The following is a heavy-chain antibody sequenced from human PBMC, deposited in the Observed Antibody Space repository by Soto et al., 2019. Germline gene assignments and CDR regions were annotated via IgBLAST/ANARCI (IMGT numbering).Heavy chain of an antibody. CDR1: GFTFSSYG. CDR3: ERAFGGLLYRDYYYYGMDV. V-gene: IGHV3-33*01. Sequence: QVQLVESGGGVVQPGRSLRLSCAASGFTFSSYGMHWVRQAPGKGLEWVAVIWYDGSNKYYADSVKGRFTISRDNSKNTLYLQINSMIAEDTAVYYCERAFGGLLYRDYYYYGMDVWGQGTTVTVSS. CDR2: IWYDGSNK. J-gene: IGHJ6*02. D-gene: IGHD2-2*02.